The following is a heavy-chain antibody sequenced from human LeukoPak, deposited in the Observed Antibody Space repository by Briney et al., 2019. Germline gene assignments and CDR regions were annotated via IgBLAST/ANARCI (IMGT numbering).Heavy chain of an antibody. V-gene: IGHV3-53*01. D-gene: IGHD3-10*01. Sequence: QSGGSLRLSCAASGFTVSSNYMSWVRQAPGKGLEWVSLIYSGGSTYYADSVKGRFTISRDNSKNTLYLQMNSLRAEDTAVYYCARLYGSEALDYWGQGTLVTVSS. J-gene: IGHJ4*02. CDR3: ARLYGSEALDY. CDR1: GFTVSSNY. CDR2: IYSGGST.